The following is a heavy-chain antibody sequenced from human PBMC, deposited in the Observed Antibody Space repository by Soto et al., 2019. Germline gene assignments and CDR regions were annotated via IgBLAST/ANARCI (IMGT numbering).Heavy chain of an antibody. J-gene: IGHJ6*02. CDR2: INAGNGNT. CDR3: ARPRSSSRNYYGMDV. D-gene: IGHD6-13*01. CDR1: GYTFTSYA. Sequence: PSVKVSCKASGYTFTSYAIHWVRQAPGQRLEWMGWINAGNGNTKYSQKFQDRVTITRDTSASTAYMELSSLRSEDTAVYYCARPRSSSRNYYGMDVWGQGTTVTVSS. V-gene: IGHV1-3*01.